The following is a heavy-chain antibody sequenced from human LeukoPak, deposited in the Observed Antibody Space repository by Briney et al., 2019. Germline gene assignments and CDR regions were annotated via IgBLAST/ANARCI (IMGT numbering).Heavy chain of an antibody. Sequence: ASVKVSCKASGYTFTSYHITWVRQAPGQGLEWMGWINTNTGNPTYAQGFTGRFVFSLDTSVSTAYLQISSLEAEDTAVYYCARRYCSGSSCQIDYWGQGTLLTVSS. J-gene: IGHJ4*02. V-gene: IGHV7-4-1*02. D-gene: IGHD2-15*01. CDR2: INTNTGNP. CDR3: ARRYCSGSSCQIDY. CDR1: GYTFTSYH.